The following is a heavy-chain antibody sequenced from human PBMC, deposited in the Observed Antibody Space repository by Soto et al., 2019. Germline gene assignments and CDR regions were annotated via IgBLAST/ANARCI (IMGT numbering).Heavy chain of an antibody. CDR3: AREQRVRGVMGYYYGMDV. D-gene: IGHD3-10*01. V-gene: IGHV4-30-2*01. CDR2: IYHSGST. J-gene: IGHJ6*02. Sequence: PSETLSLTCAVSGGSISSGGYSWSWIRQPPGKGLGWIGYIYHSGSTYYNPSLKSRVTISVDRSKNQFSLKLSSVTAADTAVYYCAREQRVRGVMGYYYGMDVWGQGTTVTVSS. CDR1: GGSISSGGYS.